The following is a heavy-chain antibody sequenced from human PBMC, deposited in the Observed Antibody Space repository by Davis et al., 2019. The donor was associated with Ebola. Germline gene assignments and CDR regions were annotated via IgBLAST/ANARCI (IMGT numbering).Heavy chain of an antibody. J-gene: IGHJ4*02. CDR3: AKDRCGGDCSSGY. V-gene: IGHV3-30*18. CDR1: GFTFSSYG. CDR2: ISYDGSNK. D-gene: IGHD2-21*02. Sequence: GGSLRLSCAASGFTFSSYGMHWVRQAPGKGLEWVAVISYDGSNKYYADSVKGRFTISRDNSKNTLYLQMNSLRAEDTAVYYCAKDRCGGDCSSGYWGQGTLVTVSS.